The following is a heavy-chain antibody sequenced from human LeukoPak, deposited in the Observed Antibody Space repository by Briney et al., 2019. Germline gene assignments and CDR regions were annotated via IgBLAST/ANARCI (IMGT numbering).Heavy chain of an antibody. CDR1: GFTFTNYS. Sequence: GSLGLSCSASGFTFTNYSISWGRQAPGKGLEWVSTISGSGGSTYYADSVKGRFTISRDNSKNTLYLQMNSLRAKDTAVYYCAKSSDTFDVWGQGTMVTVSS. CDR3: AKSSDTFDV. J-gene: IGHJ3*01. CDR2: ISGSGGST. V-gene: IGHV3-23*01.